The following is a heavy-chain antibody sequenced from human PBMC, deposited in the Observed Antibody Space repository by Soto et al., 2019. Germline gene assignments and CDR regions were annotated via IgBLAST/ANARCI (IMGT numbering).Heavy chain of an antibody. Sequence: SETLSLTCTVSGGSISSYYWSWIRQPPGKGLEWIGYIYYSGSTNYNPSLKSRVTISVDTSKNQFSLKLSSVTAADTAVYYCASLPTASSGGYEYYYYMDVWGKGTTVTVSS. J-gene: IGHJ6*03. CDR3: ASLPTASSGGYEYYYYMDV. CDR1: GGSISSYY. D-gene: IGHD3-10*01. CDR2: IYYSGST. V-gene: IGHV4-59*12.